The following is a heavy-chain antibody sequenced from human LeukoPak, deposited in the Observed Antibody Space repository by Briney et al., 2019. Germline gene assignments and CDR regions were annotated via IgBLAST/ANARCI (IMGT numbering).Heavy chain of an antibody. CDR1: GYTFTDYY. CDR3: ATVDYYDSSGLDY. D-gene: IGHD3-22*01. Sequence: ASVKISCKVSGYTFTDYYMHWVQQAPGKGLEWMGLVDPEDGETIYADKFQGRVTITADTSTDTAYMELSSLRSEDTAVYYCATVDYYDSSGLDYWGQGTLVTVSS. CDR2: VDPEDGET. J-gene: IGHJ4*02. V-gene: IGHV1-69-2*01.